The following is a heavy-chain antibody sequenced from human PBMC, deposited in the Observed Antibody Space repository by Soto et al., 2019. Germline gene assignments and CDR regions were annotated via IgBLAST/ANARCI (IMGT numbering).Heavy chain of an antibody. V-gene: IGHV4-31*03. CDR2: IYYSGST. J-gene: IGHJ6*02. CDR1: GGSISSGGYY. D-gene: IGHD2-15*01. Sequence: SETLSLTCTVSGGSISSGGYYWSWIRQHPGKGLEWIGYIYYSGSTYYNPSLKGRVTISVDTSKNQFSLKLSSVTAADTAVYYCARELASVVAASVGGMDVWGQGTTVTVS. CDR3: ARELASVVAASVGGMDV.